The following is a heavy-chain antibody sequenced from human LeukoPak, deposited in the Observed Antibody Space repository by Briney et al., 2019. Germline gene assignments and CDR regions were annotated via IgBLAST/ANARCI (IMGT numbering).Heavy chain of an antibody. CDR3: ARGCDPLVGATVCY. CDR1: GYTFTSYG. Sequence: ASVKVSCKASGYTFTSYGISSVRQAPGQGLEWMGWISAYNGNTNYAQKLQGRVTTTTDTSTSTAYMELRSLRSDDTAVYYCARGCDPLVGATVCYWGQGTLVTVSS. CDR2: ISAYNGNT. J-gene: IGHJ4*02. D-gene: IGHD1-26*01. V-gene: IGHV1-18*01.